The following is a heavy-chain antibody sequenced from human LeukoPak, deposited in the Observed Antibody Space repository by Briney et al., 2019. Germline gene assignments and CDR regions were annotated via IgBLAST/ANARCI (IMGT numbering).Heavy chain of an antibody. D-gene: IGHD4-23*01. CDR2: IYYSGST. V-gene: IGHV4-59*01. CDR3: ARGGTAVIAPYAFDI. Sequence: SETLSLTCTVSGGSISSYYWSWIRQPPGKGLEWIGYIYYSGSTNCNPSVKSRVAMSVDTSKKQFSLKLSSLTAADTAVYYCARGGTAVIAPYAFDIWGQGTMVTASS. CDR1: GGSISSYY. J-gene: IGHJ3*02.